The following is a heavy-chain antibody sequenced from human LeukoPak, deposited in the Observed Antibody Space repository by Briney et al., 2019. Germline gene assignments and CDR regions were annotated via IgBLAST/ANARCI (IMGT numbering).Heavy chain of an antibody. D-gene: IGHD1-26*01. CDR2: INPTSGGS. CDR3: ARGDYESELPSHFDY. V-gene: IGHV1-2*02. J-gene: IGHJ4*02. CDR1: GYTFSGYY. Sequence: GASVKVSCKASGYTFSGYYIHWVRQAPRQGLEWMGWINPTSGGSKYAQKFQGRVTMTRDTSITTAYMELNRLTSADTAVFYCARGDYESELPSHFDYWGQGALVTVSS.